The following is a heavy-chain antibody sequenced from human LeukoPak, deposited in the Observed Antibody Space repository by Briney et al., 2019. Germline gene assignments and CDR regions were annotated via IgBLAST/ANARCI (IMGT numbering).Heavy chain of an antibody. D-gene: IGHD3-16*01. Sequence: SSETLSLTCTVSGDSISSGNSYWNWIRQPAGKGLEWIGRIYSSGSTNYNPSLKSRVTISIDTSKNQFSLQLTAVTAADTAVYYCARRGDSWGQGTLVTVSS. CDR1: GDSISSGNSY. CDR3: ARRGDS. J-gene: IGHJ4*02. CDR2: IYSSGST. V-gene: IGHV4-61*02.